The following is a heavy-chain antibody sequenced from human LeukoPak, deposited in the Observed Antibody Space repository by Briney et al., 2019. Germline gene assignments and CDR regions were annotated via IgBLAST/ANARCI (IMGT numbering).Heavy chain of an antibody. CDR2: ISRSGGST. D-gene: IGHD3-16*02. Sequence: GASLRLSCAASGFTFSSYAMSWVRQAPGKGLEWVSAISRSGGSTYYADSVKGRFTISRDNSKNTLYLQMNSLRAEDTAVYYCAKDQMITFGGVIVIGGMDVWGQGTTVTVSS. J-gene: IGHJ6*02. CDR1: GFTFSSYA. V-gene: IGHV3-23*01. CDR3: AKDQMITFGGVIVIGGMDV.